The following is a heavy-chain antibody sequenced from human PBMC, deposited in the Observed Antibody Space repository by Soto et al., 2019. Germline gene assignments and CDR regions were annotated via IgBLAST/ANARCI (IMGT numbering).Heavy chain of an antibody. CDR3: AGGPTWYYYAA. V-gene: IGHV4-59*01. CDR1: GGSISSYY. CDR2: IYYSGST. D-gene: IGHD3-10*01. J-gene: IGHJ4*02. Sequence: QVQLQESGPGLVKPSETLSLTCTVSGGSISSYYWSWIRQPPGKGLEWIGYIYYSGSTNYNPSLKGRVTISVDTSKNQFSLKLSSVTAADTAVYYCAGGPTWYYYAAGGQGTLVTVSS.